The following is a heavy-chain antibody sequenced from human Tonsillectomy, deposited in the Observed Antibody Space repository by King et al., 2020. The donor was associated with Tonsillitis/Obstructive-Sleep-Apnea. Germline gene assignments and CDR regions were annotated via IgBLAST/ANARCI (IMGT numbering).Heavy chain of an antibody. CDR3: ARLTGCSSTRCFHPNFDY. J-gene: IGHJ4*02. Sequence: PLQESGPGLVKPSETLSLTCTVSGASISNDNYYWDWIRQPPGQGLEWIGSIYYSGNTYYNPSLKSRVTISVDTSKNHFSLKLSSVTAADTAVYYCARLTGCSSTRCFHPNFDYWGQGTLVTVSS. CDR1: GASISNDNYY. CDR2: IYYSGNT. D-gene: IGHD2-2*01. V-gene: IGHV4-39*02.